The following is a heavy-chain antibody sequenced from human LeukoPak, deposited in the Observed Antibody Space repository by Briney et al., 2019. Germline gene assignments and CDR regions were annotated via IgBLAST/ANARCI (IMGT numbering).Heavy chain of an antibody. Sequence: PGGSLRLSCAASGFTFNDYWMACGRLAQGKGLEWVANIKYDVSEEYSADSLQGRLSISRDNAKNSLYLQINSLRAEDTAVYYCARSGYSHGLDSWGQGTLVTVSS. D-gene: IGHD5-18*01. CDR2: IKYDVSEE. CDR1: GFTFNDYW. J-gene: IGHJ4*02. CDR3: ARSGYSHGLDS. V-gene: IGHV3-7*01.